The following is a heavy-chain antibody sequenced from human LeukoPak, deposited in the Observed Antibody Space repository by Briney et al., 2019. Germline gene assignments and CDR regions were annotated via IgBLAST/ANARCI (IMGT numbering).Heavy chain of an antibody. Sequence: EWVGRIRSNTDGGTTDYAAPVKGRFTISRDDSKNTLYLQMNSLKTEDTAVYYCGEWFRFDPWGQGTLVTVSS. J-gene: IGHJ5*02. CDR3: GEWFRFDP. V-gene: IGHV3-15*01. D-gene: IGHD3-3*01. CDR2: IRSNTDGGTT.